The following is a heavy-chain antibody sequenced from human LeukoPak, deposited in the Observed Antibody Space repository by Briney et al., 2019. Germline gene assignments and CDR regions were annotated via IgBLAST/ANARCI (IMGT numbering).Heavy chain of an antibody. Sequence: GRSLRLSCAASGFILSNSGMHWVRQAPGEGLEWVAVISYDGSNQYFADSVKGRFTISRDDSKNTLYLQMNSLRAEDTAVYYCANEGEDCFGGTCYSKYWGQGALVTVSS. CDR1: GFILSNSG. J-gene: IGHJ4*02. CDR3: ANEGEDCFGGTCYSKY. D-gene: IGHD2-15*01. CDR2: ISYDGSNQ. V-gene: IGHV3-30*18.